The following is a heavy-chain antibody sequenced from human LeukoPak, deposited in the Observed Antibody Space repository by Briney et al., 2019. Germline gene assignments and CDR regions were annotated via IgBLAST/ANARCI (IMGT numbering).Heavy chain of an antibody. CDR1: GFTFSSYA. J-gene: IGHJ4*02. CDR2: ISGSGGST. V-gene: IGHV3-23*01. CDR3: AKDRFEVVAATPFF. Sequence: GGSLRLSCAASGFTFSSYAMSWVRQAPGKGLEWVSAISGSGGSTYYADSVKGRFTISRDNSKNTLYLQMNNLRAEDTAVYYCAKDRFEVVAATPFFWGQGTLVTVSS. D-gene: IGHD2-15*01.